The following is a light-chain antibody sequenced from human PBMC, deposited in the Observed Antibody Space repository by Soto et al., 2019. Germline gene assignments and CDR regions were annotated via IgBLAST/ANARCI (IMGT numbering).Light chain of an antibody. CDR2: DVT. V-gene: IGLV2-14*03. Sequence: QSALTQPASVSGSPGQSITISCTGTSSDVGGYDHVSWYQQHPGKAPKLIIYDVTVRPSGISRRFSGSKAVNTASLAVSGLQPEDEADYYCSSYTNKDTLLFGGGTKLTVL. J-gene: IGLJ3*02. CDR1: SSDVGGYDH. CDR3: SSYTNKDTLL.